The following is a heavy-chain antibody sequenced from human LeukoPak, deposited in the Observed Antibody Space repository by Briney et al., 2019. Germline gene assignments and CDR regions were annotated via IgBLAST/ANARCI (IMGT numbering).Heavy chain of an antibody. CDR3: ALLAYYYYYYMDV. D-gene: IGHD2-15*01. J-gene: IGHJ6*03. V-gene: IGHV1-18*01. CDR1: GYTFTSYG. Sequence: ASVTVSCKASGYTFTSYGISWVRQAPGQGLEWMGWISAYNGNTNYAQKLQGRVTMTTDTSTSTAYMELRSLRSDDTAAYYCALLAYYYYYYMDVWGKGTTVTVSS. CDR2: ISAYNGNT.